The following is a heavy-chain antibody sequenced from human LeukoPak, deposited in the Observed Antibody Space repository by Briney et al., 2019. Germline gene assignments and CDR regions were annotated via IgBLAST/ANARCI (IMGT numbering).Heavy chain of an antibody. V-gene: IGHV4-34*01. J-gene: IGHJ4*02. CDR2: INHSGST. CDR3: ARGGRTGTTSPLFDY. D-gene: IGHD1-14*01. CDR1: GGSFSGYY. Sequence: SETLSLTCAVYGGSFSGYYWSWIRQPPGKGLEWIGEINHSGSTNYNPSLKSRVTISVDTSKNQFSLKLSSVTAADTAVYYCARGGRTGTTSPLFDYWGQGTLVTVSS.